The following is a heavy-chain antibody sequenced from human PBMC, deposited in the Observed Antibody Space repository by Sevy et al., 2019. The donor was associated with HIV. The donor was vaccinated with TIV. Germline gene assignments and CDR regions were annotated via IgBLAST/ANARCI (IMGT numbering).Heavy chain of an antibody. D-gene: IGHD5-12*01. CDR3: ARDSGYSPYDYPGNY. V-gene: IGHV3-30-3*01. CDR1: GFNFRTHA. Sequence: GGSLRLSCAASGFNFRTHAMHWVRHAPGRGLEWVAVISYAGDTKYNTDSVKGRFTISRDNSKNTLFLQMNSLRPEDTAVYYCARDSGYSPYDYPGNYWGQGTPVTVSS. J-gene: IGHJ4*02. CDR2: ISYAGDTK.